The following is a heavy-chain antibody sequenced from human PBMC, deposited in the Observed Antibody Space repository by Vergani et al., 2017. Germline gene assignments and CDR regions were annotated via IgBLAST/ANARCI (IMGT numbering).Heavy chain of an antibody. CDR2: INPSGGST. J-gene: IGHJ6*03. CDR3: ARERIVGATTSSHQYYYYYYMDV. CDR1: GYTFTSYY. D-gene: IGHD1-26*01. V-gene: IGHV1-46*01. Sequence: QVQLVQSGAEVKKPGASVKVSCKASGYTFTSYYMHWVRQAPGQGLEWMGIINPSGGSTSDAQKFQGRGTMTRDTSTSTVYMELSSLRSEDTAVYYCARERIVGATTSSHQYYYYYYMDVWGKGTTVTVSS.